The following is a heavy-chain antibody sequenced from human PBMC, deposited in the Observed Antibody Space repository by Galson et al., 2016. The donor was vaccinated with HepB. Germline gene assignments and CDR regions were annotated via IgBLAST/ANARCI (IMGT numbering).Heavy chain of an antibody. CDR2: VSQDGSEK. CDR1: GFTFSRSW. Sequence: SLRLSCAASGFTFSRSWMTWVRQAPGKGLEWVAIVSQDGSEKNYMDSVKGRFTISRDNAKNSLYLQLNSLRVEETAVYYCVRDPYGGNGAWGQGTLVTVPS. CDR3: VRDPYGGNGA. V-gene: IGHV3-7*01. D-gene: IGHD4-23*01. J-gene: IGHJ5*02.